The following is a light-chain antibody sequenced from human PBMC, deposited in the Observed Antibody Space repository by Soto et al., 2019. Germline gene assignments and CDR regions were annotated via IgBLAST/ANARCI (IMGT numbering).Light chain of an antibody. J-gene: IGKJ1*01. Sequence: DIQMTQSPSSLSASVGDRVTITCRASQSISRYLNWYQLKPGKAPKLLIYAASSLQSGAPSRFTGSGSGTDFTLTISSLQPEDIATYYCQQSYSSPGTFGRGTKVEIK. CDR1: QSISRY. CDR3: QQSYSSPGT. V-gene: IGKV1-39*01. CDR2: AAS.